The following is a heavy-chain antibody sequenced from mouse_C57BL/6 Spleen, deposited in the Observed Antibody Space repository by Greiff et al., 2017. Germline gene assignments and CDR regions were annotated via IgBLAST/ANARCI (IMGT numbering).Heavy chain of an antibody. V-gene: IGHV1-9*01. CDR3: ARRGDYGSSYYWYCDV. CDR1: GYTFTGYW. Sequence: QVQLQQSGAELMKPGASVKLSCKATGYTFTGYWIEWVKQRPGHGLEWIGEILPGSGSTNYNEKFKGKATFTADTSSNTAYMQLSSLTTEDSAIYYCARRGDYGSSYYWYCDVWGTGTTVTVSS. J-gene: IGHJ1*03. CDR2: ILPGSGST. D-gene: IGHD1-1*01.